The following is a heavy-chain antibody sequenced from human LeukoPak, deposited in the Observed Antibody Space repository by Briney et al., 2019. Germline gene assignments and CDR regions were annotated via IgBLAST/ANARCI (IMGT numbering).Heavy chain of an antibody. CDR2: INHSGST. D-gene: IGHD3-10*01. CDR3: ARGFPEGVRGVIFDY. CDR1: GGSFSGYY. Sequence: SETLSLTCAVYGGSFSGYYWSWIRQPPGKGLEWIGEINHSGSTNYNPSLKSRVTISVDTSKNQFSLKLSSVTAADTAVYYCARGFPEGVRGVIFDYWGQGTPVTVSS. V-gene: IGHV4-34*01. J-gene: IGHJ4*02.